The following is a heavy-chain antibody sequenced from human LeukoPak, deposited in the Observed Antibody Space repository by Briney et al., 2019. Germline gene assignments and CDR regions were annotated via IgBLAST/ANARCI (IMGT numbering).Heavy chain of an antibody. Sequence: PGGSLRLSCAASGFTFSSYAMHWVRQAPGKGLEWVAVISYDGSNKYNADSVKGRFTISRDNSKNTLYLQMHSLRAEDTALYYCARETGSSVGSTDFDYWGQGTLVTVS. CDR2: ISYDGSNK. D-gene: IGHD6-6*01. J-gene: IGHJ4*02. V-gene: IGHV3-30-3*01. CDR1: GFTFSSYA. CDR3: ARETGSSVGSTDFDY.